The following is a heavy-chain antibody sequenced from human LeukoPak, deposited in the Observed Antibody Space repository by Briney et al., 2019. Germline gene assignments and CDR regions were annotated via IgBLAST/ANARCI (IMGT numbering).Heavy chain of an antibody. D-gene: IGHD6-13*01. Sequence: PGGSLRLSCAASGFTFSSYAMSWVRQAPGKGLEWVSAISGSGGSTYYADSVKGRFTISRDNSKNTLYLQINSLRAEDTAVYYCAKHSSSWSYFDYWGQGTLVTVSS. CDR2: ISGSGGST. V-gene: IGHV3-23*01. CDR1: GFTFSSYA. CDR3: AKHSSSWSYFDY. J-gene: IGHJ4*02.